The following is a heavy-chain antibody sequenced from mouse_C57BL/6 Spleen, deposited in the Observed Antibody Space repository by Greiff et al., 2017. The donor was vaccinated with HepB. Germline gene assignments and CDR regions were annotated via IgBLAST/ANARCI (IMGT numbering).Heavy chain of an antibody. CDR1: GFTFSDYG. V-gene: IGHV5-17*01. CDR2: ISSGSSTI. J-gene: IGHJ3*01. D-gene: IGHD4-1*01. CDR3: ARPATGAWFAY. Sequence: EVMLVESGGGLVKPGGSLKLSCAASGFTFSDYGMHWVRQAPEKGLEWVAYISSGSSTIYYADTVKGRFAISRDNAKNTLFLQMTSLRSEDTAMYYCARPATGAWFAYWGQGTLVTVSA.